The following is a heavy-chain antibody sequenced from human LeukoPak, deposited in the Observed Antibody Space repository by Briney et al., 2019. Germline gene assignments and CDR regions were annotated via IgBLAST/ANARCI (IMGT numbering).Heavy chain of an antibody. CDR3: ARATITMVRGVMYYFDY. Sequence: SGTLSLTCAVSGGSISSSNWWSWVRQPPGKGLEWIGEIYHSGSTNYNPSLKSRVTISVDKSKNQFSLKLSSVTAADTAVYYCARATITMVRGVMYYFDYWGQGTLVTVSS. CDR1: GGSISSSNW. D-gene: IGHD3-10*01. CDR2: IYHSGST. J-gene: IGHJ4*02. V-gene: IGHV4-4*02.